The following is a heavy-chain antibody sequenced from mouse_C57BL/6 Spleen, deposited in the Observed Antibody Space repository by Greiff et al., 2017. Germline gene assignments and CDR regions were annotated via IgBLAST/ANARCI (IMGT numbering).Heavy chain of an antibody. V-gene: IGHV1-69*01. CDR2: IDPSDSYT. J-gene: IGHJ3*01. CDR3: ASGRWGFAY. Sequence: QVQLQQPGAELVMPGASVKLSCKACGYTFTSYWMHWVKQRPGQGLEWIGEIDPSDSYTNYNQKFKGKSTFTVDKSSSTAYMQLSGLTSEDSAVYDCASGRWGFAYWGQGTLVTVSA. CDR1: GYTFTSYW.